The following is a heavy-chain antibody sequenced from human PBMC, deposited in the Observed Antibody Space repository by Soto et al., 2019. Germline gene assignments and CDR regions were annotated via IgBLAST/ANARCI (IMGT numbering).Heavy chain of an antibody. D-gene: IGHD3-22*01. CDR1: GGTFSSYA. CDR2: IIPIFGTA. V-gene: IGHV1-69*13. Sequence: SVKVSCKASGGTFSSYATSWVRQAPGQGLEWMGGIIPIFGTANYAQKFQGRVTITADESTSTAYMELSSLRSEDTAVYYCARDPTENYYDSSGQPNWGQGTLVTVSS. J-gene: IGHJ4*02. CDR3: ARDPTENYYDSSGQPN.